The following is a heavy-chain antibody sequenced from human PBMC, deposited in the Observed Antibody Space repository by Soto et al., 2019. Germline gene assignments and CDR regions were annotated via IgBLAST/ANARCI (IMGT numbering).Heavy chain of an antibody. CDR2: IIPIFGTA. CDR1: GGTFSSYA. V-gene: IGHV1-69*06. Sequence: GASVKVSCKASGGTFSSYAISWVRQAPGQGLEWMGGIIPIFGTANYAQKFQGRVTITADKSTSTAYMELSSLRSEDTAVYYCASIRDLGMDVWGQGTTVTVSS. D-gene: IGHD3-3*02. J-gene: IGHJ6*02. CDR3: ASIRDLGMDV.